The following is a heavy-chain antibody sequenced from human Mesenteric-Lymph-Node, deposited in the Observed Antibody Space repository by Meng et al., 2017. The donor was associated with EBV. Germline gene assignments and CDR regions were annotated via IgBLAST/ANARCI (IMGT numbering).Heavy chain of an antibody. J-gene: IGHJ4*02. Sequence: QVQPQQWGAGRLKPSEPLALTFGVTGWSFGGYYWTWIRQPPGKGLEWIGEINHSGSTNYNPSLKSRVTISLDTSKNQISLKLTSVTAADTAVYYCAKTGSSGWSDLDYWGRGILVTVSS. CDR2: INHSGST. D-gene: IGHD6-19*01. V-gene: IGHV4-34*02. CDR1: GWSFGGYY. CDR3: AKTGSSGWSDLDY.